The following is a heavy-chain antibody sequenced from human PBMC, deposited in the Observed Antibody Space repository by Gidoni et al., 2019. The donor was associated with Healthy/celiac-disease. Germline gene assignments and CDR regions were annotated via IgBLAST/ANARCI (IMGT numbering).Heavy chain of an antibody. CDR3: AKDEYSSGVLAGFY. V-gene: IGHV3-30*18. D-gene: IGHD6-19*01. CDR2: ISYDGSNK. Sequence: QVQLVESGGGVVQPGRSLRLSCAASGFTFSSYGMHWVRQAPGKGLEWVAVISYDGSNKYYADSVKGRFTISRDNSKNTLYLQMNSLRAEDTAVYYCAKDEYSSGVLAGFYWGQGTLVTVSS. J-gene: IGHJ4*02. CDR1: GFTFSSYG.